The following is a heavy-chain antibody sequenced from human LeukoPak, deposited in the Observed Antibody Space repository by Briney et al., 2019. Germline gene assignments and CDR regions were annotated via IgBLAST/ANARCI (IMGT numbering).Heavy chain of an antibody. V-gene: IGHV3-73*01. CDR2: IRSKANSYAT. CDR1: GFTFSGSA. D-gene: IGHD3-10*01. Sequence: GGSLKLSCAASGFTFSGSAKHWVRQASGKGLEWVGRIRSKANSYATAYAASVKGRFTISRDDSKNTAYLQMNSLKTEDTAVYYCTRGITMVRGVTSPFDYWGQGTLVTVSS. J-gene: IGHJ4*02. CDR3: TRGITMVRGVTSPFDY.